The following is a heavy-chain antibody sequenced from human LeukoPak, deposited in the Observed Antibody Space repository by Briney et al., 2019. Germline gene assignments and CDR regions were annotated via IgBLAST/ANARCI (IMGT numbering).Heavy chain of an antibody. CDR1: GFTFSSYG. CDR2: ISYDGSNK. V-gene: IGHV3-30*18. Sequence: GRSLRLSCAPSGFTFSSYGMHWVRQAPGKGLHGVAVISYDGSNKYYADSVKGRFTISRDNSKNTLYLQMNSLRAEDTAVYYCAKDRGYSYGLVWGQGTLVTVSS. CDR3: AKDRGYSYGLV. D-gene: IGHD5-18*01. J-gene: IGHJ4*02.